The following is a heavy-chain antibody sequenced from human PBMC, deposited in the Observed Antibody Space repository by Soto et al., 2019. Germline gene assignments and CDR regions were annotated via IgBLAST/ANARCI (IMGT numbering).Heavy chain of an antibody. J-gene: IGHJ4*02. D-gene: IGHD3-10*01. CDR2: IYHSGST. CDR3: ARVFRIFLKYFDP. Sequence: PSATMFLTCTLSVSSINTGCYSWGWLRPPPGKGLEWIGFIYHSGSTYCNPSLRSRVTVSADRSKNHFSLRLTSVPAADTALYYCARVFRIFLKYFDPWGQGILVTFSS. V-gene: IGHV4-30-2*01. CDR1: VSSINTGCYS.